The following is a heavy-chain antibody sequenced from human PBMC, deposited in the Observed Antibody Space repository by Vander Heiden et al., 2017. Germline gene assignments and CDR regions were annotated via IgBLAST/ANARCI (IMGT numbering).Heavy chain of an antibody. D-gene: IGHD5-18*01. CDR2: IIANGGTT. CDR1: AFTFSGYA. Sequence: VQLLEPGGGLDQPGGSLRFSCAASAFTFSGYAMNWVRQAPGRGLEWVSSIIANGGTTYYADSVKGRFTISRDNSKNTVYLQMNSLRADDTAIYYCAKANGFSYGRYYFDYWGQVTLVTVSS. V-gene: IGHV3-23*01. J-gene: IGHJ4*02. CDR3: AKANGFSYGRYYFDY.